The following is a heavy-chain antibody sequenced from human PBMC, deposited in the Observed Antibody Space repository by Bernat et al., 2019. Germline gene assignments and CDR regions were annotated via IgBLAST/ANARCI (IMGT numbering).Heavy chain of an antibody. D-gene: IGHD6-19*01. Sequence: EVQLVESGGGLVKPGGSLRLSCAASGFTFSSYSMNWVRQAPGKGLEWVSSISSSSSYIYYADSAKGRFTISRDNAKNSLYLQVNSLRAEDTAVYYCARGFSAVPRDYWGQGTLVTVSS. J-gene: IGHJ4*02. CDR1: GFTFSSYS. CDR3: ARGFSAVPRDY. V-gene: IGHV3-21*01. CDR2: ISSSSSYI.